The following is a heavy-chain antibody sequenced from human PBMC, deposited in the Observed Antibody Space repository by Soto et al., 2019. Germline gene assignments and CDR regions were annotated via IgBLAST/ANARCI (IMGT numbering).Heavy chain of an antibody. V-gene: IGHV3-30-3*01. CDR1: GFTFSSYA. Sequence: QVQLVESGGGVVQPGRSLRLSCAASGFTFSSYAMHWVRQAPGKGLEWVAVISYDGSNKYYADSVNGQFTTSRDNSKNTLYLQMNSLRAEDTAVYYCARIEVAGTFVSMNHDWGQGTLVTVSS. J-gene: IGHJ4*02. D-gene: IGHD6-19*01. CDR2: ISYDGSNK. CDR3: ARIEVAGTFVSMNHD.